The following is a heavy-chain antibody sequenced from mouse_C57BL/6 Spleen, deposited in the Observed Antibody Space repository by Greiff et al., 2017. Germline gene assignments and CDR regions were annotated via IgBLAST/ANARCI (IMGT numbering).Heavy chain of an antibody. J-gene: IGHJ1*03. CDR3: AREETGTGWYFDV. V-gene: IGHV1-81*01. Sequence: QVQLQQSGAELARPGASVKLSCKASGYTFTSYGISWVKQRTGQGLEWIGEIYPRSGNTYYNEKFKGKATLTADKSSSTAYMELRSLTSEDSAVYFCAREETGTGWYFDVWGTGTTVTVSS. CDR2: IYPRSGNT. D-gene: IGHD4-1*01. CDR1: GYTFTSYG.